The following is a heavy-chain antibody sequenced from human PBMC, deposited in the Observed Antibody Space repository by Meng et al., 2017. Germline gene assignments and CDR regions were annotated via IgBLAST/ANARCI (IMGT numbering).Heavy chain of an antibody. D-gene: IGHD4-17*01. CDR2: IIPIFGTA. CDR1: GGTLSSYA. CDR3: ARDYGDYAWIAKRWFDP. J-gene: IGHJ5*02. Sequence: GQWGVEWKKPGASVKVSWKASGGTLSSYAISWVRQAPGQGLEWMGGIIPIFGTANYAQKFQGRVTITADESTSTAYMELSSLRSEDTAVYYCARDYGDYAWIAKRWFDPWGQGTLVTVSS. V-gene: IGHV1-69*01.